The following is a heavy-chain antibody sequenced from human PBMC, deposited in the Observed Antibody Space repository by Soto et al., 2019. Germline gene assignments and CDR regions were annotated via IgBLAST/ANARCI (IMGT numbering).Heavy chain of an antibody. D-gene: IGHD3-10*01. V-gene: IGHV6-1*01. CDR2: TYYKSKWNN. CDR3: TRITWFRGMDV. Sequence: SQTLSLTCVISGDSVSSNSAGWNWIRQSPSRGLEWLGRTYYKSKWNNDYALSVKSRITINPDTSKNQFSLHLYSVTPEDTAVYSCTRITWFRGMDVWGQGTPVTVSS. J-gene: IGHJ6*02. CDR1: GDSVSSNSAG.